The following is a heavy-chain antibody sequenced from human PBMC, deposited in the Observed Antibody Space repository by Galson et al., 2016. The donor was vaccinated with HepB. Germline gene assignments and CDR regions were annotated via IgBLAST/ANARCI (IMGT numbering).Heavy chain of an antibody. Sequence: SVKVSCKASGFTFSSSAVHWVRQARGQRLEWIGWIAVGSDSTKYAQKFQERVTITRDMSTSTVYMKLSSLRSDDTAFYYCAAAVLGTAFDSWGQGTLVTVSS. CDR3: AAAVLGTAFDS. D-gene: IGHD3-10*02. V-gene: IGHV1-58*01. CDR1: GFTFSSSA. CDR2: IAVGSDST. J-gene: IGHJ4*02.